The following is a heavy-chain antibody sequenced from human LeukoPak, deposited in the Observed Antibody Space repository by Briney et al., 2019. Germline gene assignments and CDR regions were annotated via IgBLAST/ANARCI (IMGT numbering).Heavy chain of an antibody. D-gene: IGHD3-10*01. CDR2: ISSSSSYI. CDR3: AKDPSYYANY. CDR1: GFTFSSYS. J-gene: IGHJ4*02. V-gene: IGHV3-21*04. Sequence: GGSLRLSCAASGFTFSSYSMNWVRQAPGKGLEWVSSISSSSSYIYYADSVKGRFTISRDNSKNTLYLQMNSLRAEDTAVYYCAKDPSYYANYWGQGTLVTVSS.